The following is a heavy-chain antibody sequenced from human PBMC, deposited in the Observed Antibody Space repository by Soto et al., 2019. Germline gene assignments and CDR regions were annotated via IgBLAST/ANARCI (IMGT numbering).Heavy chain of an antibody. CDR1: GFTFRSFT. CDR3: TRDASRDSSARGWFDP. D-gene: IGHD6-13*01. J-gene: IGHJ5*02. Sequence: PGGSLRLSCAASGFTFRSFTMNWVRQAPGQGLEWVSTISSNSAYIYYTDALRGRFTISRDNAKNSLHLQMNSLRAEDTAVYYCTRDASRDSSARGWFDPWGPGSLLTASS. V-gene: IGHV3-21*04. CDR2: ISSNSAYI.